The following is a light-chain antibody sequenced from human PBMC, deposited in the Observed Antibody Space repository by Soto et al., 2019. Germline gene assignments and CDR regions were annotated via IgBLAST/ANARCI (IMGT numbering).Light chain of an antibody. CDR2: RNN. V-gene: IGLV1-47*01. J-gene: IGLJ2*01. CDR1: SSNIGSNY. Sequence: QSVLTQPPSASGTPGQRVTISCSGSSSNIGSNYVYWYQQLPGTAPKLLSYRNNQPRSGVPDRFSGSKSGISASLAISGLRYEDVADYYCAAWDDSLSGQGVGFSGRTKLTVL. CDR3: AAWDDSLSGQGVG.